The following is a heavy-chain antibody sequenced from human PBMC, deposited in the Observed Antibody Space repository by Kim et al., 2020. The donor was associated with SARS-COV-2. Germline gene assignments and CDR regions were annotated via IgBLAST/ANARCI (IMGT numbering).Heavy chain of an antibody. Sequence: SETLSLTCAVSGGSISSSNWWSWVRQPPGKGLEWIGEIYHSGSTNYNPSLKSRVTISVDKSKNQFSLKLSSVTAADTAVYYCERVGGDSSSWFAFDIWGQGTMVTVSS. J-gene: IGHJ3*02. D-gene: IGHD6-13*01. CDR1: GGSISSSNW. CDR2: IYHSGST. V-gene: IGHV4-4*02. CDR3: ERVGGDSSSWFAFDI.